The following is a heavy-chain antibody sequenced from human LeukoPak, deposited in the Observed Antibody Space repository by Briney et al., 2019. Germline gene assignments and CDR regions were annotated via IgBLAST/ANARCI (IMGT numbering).Heavy chain of an antibody. CDR3: ARSEDYYDSSGYTSLDY. J-gene: IGHJ4*02. CDR1: GYIFTSYG. CDR2: ISAYNGNT. D-gene: IGHD3-22*01. V-gene: IGHV1-18*01. Sequence: ASVKVSCKASGYIFTSYGISWVRQAPGQGLEWMGWISAYNGNTNYAQKLQGRVTMTTDTSTSTAYMELRSLRSDDTAVYYCARSEDYYDSSGYTSLDYWGQGTLVTVSS.